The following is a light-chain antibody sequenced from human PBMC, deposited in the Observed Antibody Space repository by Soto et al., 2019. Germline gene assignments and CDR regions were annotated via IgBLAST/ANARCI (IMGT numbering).Light chain of an antibody. CDR2: RDS. CDR1: NIGSKN. CDR3: QVWDSSTVV. J-gene: IGLJ3*02. V-gene: IGLV3-9*01. Sequence: SYELTQPLSVSVALGQTARITCGGTNIGSKNVHWYQQKPGQAPVMVIYRDSNRPSGIPERVSGSNSGNTATLTISRAQAGDEADYYCQVWDSSTVVFGGGTKLTVL.